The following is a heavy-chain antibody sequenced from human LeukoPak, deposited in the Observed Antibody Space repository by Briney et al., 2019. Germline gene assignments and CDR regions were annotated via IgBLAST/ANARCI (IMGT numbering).Heavy chain of an antibody. CDR3: ARHETGPYFDY. Sequence: GESLKISCQGSGYSFTTYWIGWVCPMPGKGLECMGIIYPDDSDTRYSPSFQGQVTISADKSISTAYLQWSSLKASDTAMYYCARHETGPYFDYWGQGTLVTVSS. D-gene: IGHD1-1*01. CDR1: GYSFTTYW. V-gene: IGHV5-51*01. CDR2: IYPDDSDT. J-gene: IGHJ4*02.